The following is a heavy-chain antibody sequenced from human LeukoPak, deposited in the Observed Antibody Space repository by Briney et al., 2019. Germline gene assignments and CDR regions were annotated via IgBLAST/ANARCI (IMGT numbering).Heavy chain of an antibody. V-gene: IGHV4-4*08. CDR2: IYSNGIT. D-gene: IGHD3-22*01. J-gene: IGHJ2*01. CDR1: GGSIFSYY. CDR3: ARRAYFDSSGYSPTSGYFDL. Sequence: SETLSLTCTVSGGSIFSYYWNWIRQSPGKGLEWLGYIYSNGITNYSPSLRSRSTISIATSKNQFSLRLASVTAADTAIYYCARRAYFDSSGYSPTSGYFDLWGRGTLVTVSS.